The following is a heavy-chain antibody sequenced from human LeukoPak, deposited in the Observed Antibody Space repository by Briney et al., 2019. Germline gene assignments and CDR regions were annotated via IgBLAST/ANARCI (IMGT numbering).Heavy chain of an antibody. J-gene: IGHJ4*02. D-gene: IGHD3-16*01. Sequence: ASVKVSCKASGYTFTDYYIHWVRRAPGQGLEWMRWIDPRSGGTRCTQKFQGRVTMTRDTSISTVYLDPSGLTFDDTAVYYCATDNYGTLDYWGQGTLVTVSS. CDR3: ATDNYGTLDY. V-gene: IGHV1-2*02. CDR1: GYTFTDYY. CDR2: IDPRSGGT.